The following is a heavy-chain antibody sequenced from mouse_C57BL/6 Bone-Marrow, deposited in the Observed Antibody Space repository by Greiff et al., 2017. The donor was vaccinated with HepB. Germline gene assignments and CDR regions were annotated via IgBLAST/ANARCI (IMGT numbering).Heavy chain of an antibody. CDR2: INYDGSST. D-gene: IGHD2-4*01. Sequence: DVMLVESEGGLVQPGSSMKLSCTASGFTFSDYYMAWVRQVPEKGLEWVANINYDGSSTYYLDSLKSRFIISRDNAKNILYLQMSSLKSEDTATYYCARVRLRRVLDYWGQGTTLTVSS. CDR3: ARVRLRRVLDY. J-gene: IGHJ2*01. CDR1: GFTFSDYY. V-gene: IGHV5-16*01.